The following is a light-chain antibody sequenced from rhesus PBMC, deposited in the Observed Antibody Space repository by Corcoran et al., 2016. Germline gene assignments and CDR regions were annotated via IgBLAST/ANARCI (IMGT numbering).Light chain of an antibody. V-gene: IGKV1-94*01. J-gene: IGKJ2*01. CDR3: LQDYTTPYS. CDR2: AAS. CDR1: QGINKE. Sequence: DIQMTQSPSSLSASVGDRVTVTCRASQGINKELSWYQQKPGNAPTLRLYAASSLLPGVSSRFSCSGSGTDYTLTISSLHPEDVATYYCLQDYTTPYSFGQGTKVEIK.